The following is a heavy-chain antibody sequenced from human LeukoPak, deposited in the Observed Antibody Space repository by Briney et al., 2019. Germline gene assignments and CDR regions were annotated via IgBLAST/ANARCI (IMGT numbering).Heavy chain of an antibody. J-gene: IGHJ4*02. D-gene: IGHD3-3*01. CDR1: GFTFTGYA. Sequence: GGSLRLSCAASGFTFTGYAMLWVRQAPGKGLEWVANIKLDGSEKNYVDSVKGRFTISRDNTKNSLYLQMNSLRAEDTAVFYCARDQYDTWSRRGNFDSWGQGTLVIVSS. CDR3: ARDQYDTWSRRGNFDS. V-gene: IGHV3-7*03. CDR2: IKLDGSEK.